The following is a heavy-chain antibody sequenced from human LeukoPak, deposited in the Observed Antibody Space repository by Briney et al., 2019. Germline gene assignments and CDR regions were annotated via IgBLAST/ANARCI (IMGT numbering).Heavy chain of an antibody. Sequence: SVKVSCKASGGTFSSYAISWVRQAPGQGLEWMGGIIPIFGTANYAQKFQGRVTITADESTSTAYMELSSLRSEDTAVYYCARGSPSRLYYYYYMDVWGKGTTVTVSS. J-gene: IGHJ6*03. CDR2: IIPIFGTA. CDR1: GGTFSSYA. D-gene: IGHD2-2*01. CDR3: ARGSPSRLYYYYYMDV. V-gene: IGHV1-69*13.